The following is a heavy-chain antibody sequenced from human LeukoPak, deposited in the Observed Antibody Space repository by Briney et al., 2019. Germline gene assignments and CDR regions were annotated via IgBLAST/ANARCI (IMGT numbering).Heavy chain of an antibody. CDR2: INEDESQK. CDR1: GFTFSNYW. CDR3: AKDIGYCSGGSCYSAEYFQH. V-gene: IGHV3-7*03. Sequence: GGSLRLSCAASGFTFSNYWMKWVRQAPGKGLEWVANINEDESQKYHVDSVKGRFTISRDNSKNTLYLQMNSLRAEDTAVYYCAKDIGYCSGGSCYSAEYFQHWGQGTLVTVSS. J-gene: IGHJ1*01. D-gene: IGHD2-15*01.